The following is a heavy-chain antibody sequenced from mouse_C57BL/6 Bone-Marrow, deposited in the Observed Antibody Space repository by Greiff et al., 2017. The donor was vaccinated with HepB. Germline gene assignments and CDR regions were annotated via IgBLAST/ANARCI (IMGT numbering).Heavy chain of an antibody. D-gene: IGHD1-1*01. CDR1: GFNIKNTY. V-gene: IGHV14-3*01. CDR3: ARYYGSSFYAMDY. Sequence: VQLKESVAELVRPGASVKLSCTASGFNIKNTYMHWVKQRPEQGLEWIGRIDPANGNTKYAPKFQGKATITADTSSNTAYLQLSSLTSEDTAIYYCARYYGSSFYAMDYWGQGTSVTVSS. J-gene: IGHJ4*01. CDR2: IDPANGNT.